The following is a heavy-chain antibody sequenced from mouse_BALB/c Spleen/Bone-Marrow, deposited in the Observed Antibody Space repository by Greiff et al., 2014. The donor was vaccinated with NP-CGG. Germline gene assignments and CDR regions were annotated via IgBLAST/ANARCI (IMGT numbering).Heavy chain of an antibody. V-gene: IGHV2-9*02. CDR1: GFSLTNYG. D-gene: IGHD2-14*01. CDR2: IWAGGST. Sequence: VHLVESGPGLVAPSQSLSITCTVSGFSLTNYGVHWVRQPPGKGLEWLGVIWAGGSTSYNSALMSRLTISKDNSKSQVFLKMSRLQTDDTAMYYCASYYRYDGAYWGQGTLVTVSA. CDR3: ASYYRYDGAY. J-gene: IGHJ3*01.